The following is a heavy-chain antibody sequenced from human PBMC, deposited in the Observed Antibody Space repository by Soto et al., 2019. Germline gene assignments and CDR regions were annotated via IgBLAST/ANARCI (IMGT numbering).Heavy chain of an antibody. CDR1: DFTFSSYA. V-gene: IGHV3-30-3*01. Sequence: LRLSCAASDFTFSSYAMHWVRQAPGKGLEWVAVISYDGSNKYYADSVKGRFTISRDNSKNTLYLQMNSLRAEDTAVYYCARDGLMYYYGSGSSPYYYYYGMDVWGQGTTVTVSS. CDR2: ISYDGSNK. CDR3: ARDGLMYYYGSGSSPYYYYYGMDV. D-gene: IGHD3-10*01. J-gene: IGHJ6*02.